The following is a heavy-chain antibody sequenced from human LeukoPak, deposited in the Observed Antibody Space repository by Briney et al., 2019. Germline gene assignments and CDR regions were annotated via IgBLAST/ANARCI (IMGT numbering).Heavy chain of an antibody. D-gene: IGHD3-10*01. CDR3: ARWAWFGDYWFDP. CDR2: IIPIFGTA. Sequence: SVKVSCKASGGTFSSYAISWVRQAPGQGLEWMGGIIPIFGTANYAQKFQGRVTITADESTSTAYMELSSLRSEDTAVYYCARWAWFGDYWFDPWGQGTLVTVSS. J-gene: IGHJ5*02. CDR1: GGTFSSYA. V-gene: IGHV1-69*13.